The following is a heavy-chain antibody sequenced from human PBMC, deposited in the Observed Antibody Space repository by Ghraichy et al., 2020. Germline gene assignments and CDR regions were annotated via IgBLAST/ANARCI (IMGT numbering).Heavy chain of an antibody. CDR2: MNPNSGNT. Sequence: ASVKVSCKASGYTFTSYDINWVRQATGQGLEWMGWMNPNSGNTGYAQKFQGRVTMTRNTSISTAYMELSSLRSEDTAVYYCARGPPTGYSSSWYVNYWGQGTLDTVSS. CDR3: ARGPPTGYSSSWYVNY. CDR1: GYTFTSYD. J-gene: IGHJ4*02. V-gene: IGHV1-8*01. D-gene: IGHD6-13*01.